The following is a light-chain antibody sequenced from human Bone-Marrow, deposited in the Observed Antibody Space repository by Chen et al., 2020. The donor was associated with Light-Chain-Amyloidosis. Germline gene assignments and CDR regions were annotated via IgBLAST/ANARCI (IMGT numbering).Light chain of an antibody. CDR3: SSYTITNTLV. CDR1: SSDVCGANH. Sequence: QSALTQPASVSGSPGQSISISCTGTSSDVCGANHVSWYQQHTDKANKLMIYEGTNRPSWVPDRFSGSKSDNTASLTSSGLQTEDEADYFCSSYTITNTLVFGSGTRVTVL. V-gene: IGLV2-14*01. J-gene: IGLJ1*01. CDR2: EGT.